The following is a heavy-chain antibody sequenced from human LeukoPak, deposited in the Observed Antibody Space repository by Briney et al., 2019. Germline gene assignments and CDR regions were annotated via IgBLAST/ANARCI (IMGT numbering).Heavy chain of an antibody. CDR1: GCTLSSYG. D-gene: IGHD3-10*01. Sequence: GGSLRLSCAASGCTLSSYGMHWVRQAPGKGLEWVAMISYDGSNEYYADSVKGRVTITRDNSKNTLYLQMNSLRAEDTAVYHCAKDSECFGEAYGMDVWGQGTLVTVSS. CDR3: AKDSECFGEAYGMDV. V-gene: IGHV3-30*18. J-gene: IGHJ6*02. CDR2: ISYDGSNE.